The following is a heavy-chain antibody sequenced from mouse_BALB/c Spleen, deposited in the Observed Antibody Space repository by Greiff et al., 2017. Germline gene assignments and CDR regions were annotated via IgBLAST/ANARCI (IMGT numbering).Heavy chain of an antibody. Sequence: EVHLVESGGGLVQPGGSRKLSCAASGFTFSSFGMHWVRQAPEKGLEWVAYISSGSSTIYYADTVKGRFTISRDNPKNTLFLQMTSLRSEDTAMYYCARWLLRDYAMDYWGQGTSVTVSS. CDR1: GFTFSSFG. D-gene: IGHD2-3*01. J-gene: IGHJ4*01. CDR2: ISSGSSTI. CDR3: ARWLLRDYAMDY. V-gene: IGHV5-17*02.